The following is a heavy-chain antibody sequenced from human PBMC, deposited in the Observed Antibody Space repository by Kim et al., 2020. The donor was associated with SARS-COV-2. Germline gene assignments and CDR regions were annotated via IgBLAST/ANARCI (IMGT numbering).Heavy chain of an antibody. Sequence: SETLSLTCAVYGGSFSGYYWSWIRQPPGKGLEWIGEINHSGSTNYNPSLKSRVTISVDTSKNQFSLKLSSVTAADTAVYYCARGHRGPDDWFDPWGQGTLVTVSS. D-gene: IGHD3-10*01. V-gene: IGHV4-34*01. CDR3: ARGHRGPDDWFDP. J-gene: IGHJ5*02. CDR1: GGSFSGYY. CDR2: INHSGST.